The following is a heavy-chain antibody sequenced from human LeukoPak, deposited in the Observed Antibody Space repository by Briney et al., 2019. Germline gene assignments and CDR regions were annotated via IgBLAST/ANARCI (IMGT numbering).Heavy chain of an antibody. CDR2: ISWNSGSI. V-gene: IGHV3-9*01. Sequence: GRSLRLSCAASGFTLDDYAMHWVRQAPGKGLEWVSGISWNSGSIGYADSVKGRFTISRDNAKNSLYLQMNSLRAEDTALYYCAKDPSSGWSGIFDYWGQGTLVTVSS. D-gene: IGHD6-19*01. CDR1: GFTLDDYA. CDR3: AKDPSSGWSGIFDY. J-gene: IGHJ4*02.